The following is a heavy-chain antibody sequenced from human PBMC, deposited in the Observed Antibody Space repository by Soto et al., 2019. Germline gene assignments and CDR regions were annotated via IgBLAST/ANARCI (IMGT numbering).Heavy chain of an antibody. V-gene: IGHV4-34*02. J-gene: IGHJ6*02. Sequence: QVQLQQWGAGLLKPSETLSLTCSVYGGSIGGYTWTWIRQAPGKGLEWIGEINHSGGTNYNSSLKSRVIISVDTTKNQFSLIVYSVTAADTAVYYCARDRQYYHFWSGNQNGGPHGMDVWGQGTTVTVSS. CDR1: GGSIGGYT. CDR3: ARDRQYYHFWSGNQNGGPHGMDV. CDR2: INHSGGT. D-gene: IGHD3-3*02.